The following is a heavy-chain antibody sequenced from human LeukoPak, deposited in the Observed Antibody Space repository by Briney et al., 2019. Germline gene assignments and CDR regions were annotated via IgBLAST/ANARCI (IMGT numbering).Heavy chain of an antibody. CDR3: ARGGAYCSGGSCRADDY. D-gene: IGHD2-15*01. J-gene: IGHJ4*02. V-gene: IGHV3-74*01. CDR2: INSDGSWT. CDR1: GNYW. Sequence: GGSLRLSCAASGNYWMHWVRQAPGKGLVWVSHINSDGSWTSYADSVKGRFTISKDNAKNTLYLQMNSLRADDTAVHYCARGGAYCSGGSCRADDYWGQGTLVTVSS.